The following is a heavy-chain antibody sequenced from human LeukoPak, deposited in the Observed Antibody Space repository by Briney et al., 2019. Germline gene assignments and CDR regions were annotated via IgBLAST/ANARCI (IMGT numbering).Heavy chain of an antibody. V-gene: IGHV4-59*01. CDR3: AAIAAWDPRWFDP. Sequence: ASETLSLTCTVSGGSISSYYWSWIRQPPGKGLEWIGYIYYSGSTNYNPSLKSRVTISVDTSKNQFSLKLSSVTAADTAVYYCAAIAAWDPRWFDPWGQGTLVTVSS. J-gene: IGHJ5*02. CDR2: IYYSGST. CDR1: GGSISSYY. D-gene: IGHD6-13*01.